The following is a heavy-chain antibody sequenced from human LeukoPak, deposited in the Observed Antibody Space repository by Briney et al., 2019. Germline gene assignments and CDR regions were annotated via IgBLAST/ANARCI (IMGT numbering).Heavy chain of an antibody. CDR3: AKDCRDYYDSSGYYFPDI. V-gene: IGHV3-43*02. J-gene: IGHJ3*02. CDR2: ISGDGGSA. Sequence: PGGSLRLSCAASGFTFDDNAMHWVRQAPGKGLEWVSLISGDGGSAYYADSVKGRFTISRDNSKNSLYLQMNSLRTEDTALYYCAKDCRDYYDSSGYYFPDIWGQGTMVTVSS. D-gene: IGHD3-22*01. CDR1: GFTFDDNA.